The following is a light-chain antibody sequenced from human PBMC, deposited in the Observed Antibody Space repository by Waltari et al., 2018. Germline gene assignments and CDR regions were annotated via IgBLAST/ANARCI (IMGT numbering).Light chain of an antibody. CDR3: QTGGHGTWV. V-gene: IGLV4-69*01. CDR2: FNSYGSH. J-gene: IGLJ3*02. Sequence: QRPGKGSGYLMKFNSYGSHSQGDKIPDRFSCSSSGAEHYLTISSLQSEDEADYYCQTGGHGTWVFGGGTKLTVL.